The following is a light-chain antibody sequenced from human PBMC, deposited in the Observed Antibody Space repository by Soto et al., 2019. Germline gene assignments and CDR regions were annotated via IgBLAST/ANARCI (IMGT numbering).Light chain of an antibody. CDR1: QGIRED. CDR2: TTS. Sequence: AIQMTQSPSSLSASVGDRVTITCRASQGIREDLGWYQEKPGKAPRLLIYTTSNLQSGVPSRFSGSASCTYFTLSIHGLQPEHFSVYYYLHEYNYPLTFGGGTEV. V-gene: IGKV1-6*01. CDR3: LHEYNYPLT. J-gene: IGKJ4*01.